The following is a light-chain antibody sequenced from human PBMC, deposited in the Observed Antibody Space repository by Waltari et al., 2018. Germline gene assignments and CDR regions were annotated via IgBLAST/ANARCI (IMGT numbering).Light chain of an antibody. J-gene: IGLJ2*01. Sequence: QTVVTQEPSLTVSPGGTVTLTCSSSTGAVTSGYYPNWFQQKPGQAPRALIYSASDQHSWTRAQFSGSLRGGKAALTLSGVRPEDEAEYYCLLYYGGAVVFGGGTKLTVL. V-gene: IGLV7-43*01. CDR3: LLYYGGAVV. CDR1: TGAVTSGYY. CDR2: SAS.